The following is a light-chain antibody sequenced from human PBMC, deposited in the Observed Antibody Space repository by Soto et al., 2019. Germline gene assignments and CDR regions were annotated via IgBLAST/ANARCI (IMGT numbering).Light chain of an antibody. Sequence: QPVLTQPPSVSGAPGQRVTISCTGSSSNIGAGYDVHWYQQLPGTAPKLLIYGNSNRPSGVPDRFSGYKSGTSASLAITGLQAEYEADYYCQSYDSSLSGWVFGGGTKVTVL. V-gene: IGLV1-40*01. CDR3: QSYDSSLSGWV. CDR2: GNS. J-gene: IGLJ3*02. CDR1: SSNIGAGYD.